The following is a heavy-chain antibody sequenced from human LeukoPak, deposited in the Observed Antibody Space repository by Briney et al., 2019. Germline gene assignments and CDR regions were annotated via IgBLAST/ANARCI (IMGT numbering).Heavy chain of an antibody. J-gene: IGHJ4*02. V-gene: IGHV3-9*01. D-gene: IGHD2-15*01. CDR1: RFTFDDYA. Sequence: GGSLRLSCAASRFTFDDYAMHWVRQAPGKGLEWVSGISWNSGSIGYADSVKGRFTISRDNAKNSLYLQMNSLRAEDTALYYCAKVTPGRSVYFDYWGQGTLVTVSS. CDR2: ISWNSGSI. CDR3: AKVTPGRSVYFDY.